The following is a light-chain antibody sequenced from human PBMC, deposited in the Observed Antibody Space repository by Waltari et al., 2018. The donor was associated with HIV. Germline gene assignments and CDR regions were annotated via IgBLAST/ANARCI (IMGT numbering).Light chain of an antibody. CDR1: QSVATY. V-gene: IGKV3-11*01. CDR2: DAS. CDR3: QQRSFPVT. Sequence: EIMLTQSPATLSLSPGKRATLSCRASQSVATYLAWFQQKPGQAPRLRIYDASNRATGVPARFGGSGYGTDFTLTSSRLEPEDCGVYYCQQRSFPVTFGQGTRLEI. J-gene: IGKJ5*01.